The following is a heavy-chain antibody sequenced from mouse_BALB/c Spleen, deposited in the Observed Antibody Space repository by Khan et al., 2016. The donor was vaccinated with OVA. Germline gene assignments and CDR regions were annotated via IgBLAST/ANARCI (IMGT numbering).Heavy chain of an antibody. D-gene: IGHD2-12*01. J-gene: IGHJ2*01. CDR1: GYSITSGYA. V-gene: IGHV3-2*02. CDR3: ARNNYCRYYFNY. CDR2: ISYSGFT. Sequence: EVQLQESGPGLVKPSQSLSLTCTVTGYSITSGYAWNWIRQFPGNKLEWMGYISYSGFTNYNPSLKSRISITRDTSKNQFFLQLRSVTTEDTATYYCARNNYCRYYFNYWGQGATLTVSS.